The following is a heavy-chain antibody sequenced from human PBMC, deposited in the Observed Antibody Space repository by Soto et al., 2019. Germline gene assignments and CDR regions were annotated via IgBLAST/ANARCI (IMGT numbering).Heavy chain of an antibody. V-gene: IGHV4-39*01. D-gene: IGHD3-10*01. CDR2: LYSGST. Sequence: QLQLQESGPGLVKPSETLSLTCAVSGASISRGGFHWGWIRQPPGQGLEWIGSLYSGSTYYNPSLKSRVTISGATSKSELSLRLTSVTAADTAVYYCARRGSGHTFDYWGQVTLVTVSS. CDR3: ARRGSGHTFDY. J-gene: IGHJ4*02. CDR1: GASISRGGFH.